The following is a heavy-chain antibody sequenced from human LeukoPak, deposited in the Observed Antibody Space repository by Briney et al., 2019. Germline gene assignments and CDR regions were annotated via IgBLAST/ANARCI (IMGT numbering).Heavy chain of an antibody. D-gene: IGHD2-8*01. CDR3: ATYCTSGNCYLPTWS. V-gene: IGHV3-7*05. Sequence: PGGSLRLSCAASGFTFSRYWMSWVRQAPGKGLEWVVNIKEDGSRKEYVDSVKGRFTISRDNAKSSLYLEMNSLRAEDTAVYYCATYCTSGNCYLPTWSWGHGTLVTVSS. CDR2: IKEDGSRK. CDR1: GFTFSRYW. J-gene: IGHJ5*01.